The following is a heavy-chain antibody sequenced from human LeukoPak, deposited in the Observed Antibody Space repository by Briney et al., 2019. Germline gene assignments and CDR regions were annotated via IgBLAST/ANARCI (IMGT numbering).Heavy chain of an antibody. CDR1: GFTFSNYA. J-gene: IGHJ4*02. Sequence: PGASLRLPCAASGFTFSNYAMSWVRQAPGEGLEWVSAILGSGGSTYYADSVKGRFTVSRDNSKSTLYLQMNSLRAEDTALYYCAKWGDYDVLTGYYVPDYWGQGTLVTVSS. CDR3: AKWGDYDVLTGYYVPDY. D-gene: IGHD3-9*01. CDR2: ILGSGGST. V-gene: IGHV3-23*01.